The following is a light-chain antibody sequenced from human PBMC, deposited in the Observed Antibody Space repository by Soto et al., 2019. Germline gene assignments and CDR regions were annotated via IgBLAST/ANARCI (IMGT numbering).Light chain of an antibody. CDR3: QQLYSYSS. V-gene: IGKV1-9*01. CDR1: RDISRY. J-gene: IGKJ5*01. Sequence: DIQLTQSPSFVSASVGERVTITCRASRDISRYLAWYQQKPGEAPKLPVSAASTLQSGVPSRFSGSGSGTEFTLTVSYLLPEDFATYYCQQLYSYSSFGQGTRLENK. CDR2: AAS.